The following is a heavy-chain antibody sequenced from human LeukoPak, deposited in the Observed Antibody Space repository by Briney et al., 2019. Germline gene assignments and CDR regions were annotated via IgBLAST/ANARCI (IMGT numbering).Heavy chain of an antibody. CDR2: ISYDGSNK. CDR3: ARDGSSSSFDY. Sequence: RPLSLSCAASGFTFSSYAIHWVRQAPGKGLEWVAVISYDGSNKYYADSVKGRFTISRDNSKNTLYLQMNSLRAEDTAVYYCARDGSSSSFDYWGQGTLVTVSS. J-gene: IGHJ4*02. CDR1: GFTFSSYA. V-gene: IGHV3-30*04. D-gene: IGHD6-6*01.